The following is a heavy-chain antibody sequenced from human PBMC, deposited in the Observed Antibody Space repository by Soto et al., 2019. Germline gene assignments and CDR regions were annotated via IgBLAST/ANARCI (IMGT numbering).Heavy chain of an antibody. CDR1: GFTFSSYS. CDR2: ISSSSGYI. D-gene: IGHD5-12*01. V-gene: IGHV3-21*01. Sequence: GWSLRLSCAASGFTFSSYSMNWVRQAPGKGLEWVSSISSSSGYIYYADSVKGRFTISRDNAKNSLYLQMNSLRAEDTAVYYCARDAGGGYNSCGQGTLVTLSS. CDR3: ARDAGGGYNS. J-gene: IGHJ5*02.